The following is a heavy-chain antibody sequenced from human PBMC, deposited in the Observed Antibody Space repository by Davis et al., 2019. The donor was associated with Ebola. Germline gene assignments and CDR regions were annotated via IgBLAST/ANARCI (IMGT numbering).Heavy chain of an antibody. CDR3: AADRSLWFGELFSSQITYYYYYGMDV. J-gene: IGHJ6*02. CDR2: IVVGSGNT. Sequence: SVKVSCKASGFTFTSSAVRWVRQARGQRLEWIGWIVVGSGNTNYAQKFQERVTITRDMSTSTAYMELSSLRSEDTAVYYCAADRSLWFGELFSSQITYYYYYGMDVWGQGTTVTVSS. D-gene: IGHD3-10*01. CDR1: GFTFTSSA. V-gene: IGHV1-58*01.